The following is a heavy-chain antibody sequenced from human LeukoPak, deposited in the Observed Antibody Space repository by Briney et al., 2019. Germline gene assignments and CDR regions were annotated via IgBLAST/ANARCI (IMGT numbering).Heavy chain of an antibody. CDR3: ARDNSVEDTAWWFDP. Sequence: GASVKVSCRASGYTFTSYYMHWVRQAPRQGLEWMGIINPSGGSTSYAQKFQGRVTMTRDMSTGTDYMELSSLRSEDTAVYYCARDNSVEDTAWWFDPWGQGTLVTVSS. D-gene: IGHD4-23*01. V-gene: IGHV1-46*01. CDR2: INPSGGST. CDR1: GYTFTSYY. J-gene: IGHJ5*02.